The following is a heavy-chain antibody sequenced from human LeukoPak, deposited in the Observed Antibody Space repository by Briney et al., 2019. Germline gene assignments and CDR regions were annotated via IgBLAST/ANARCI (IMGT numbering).Heavy chain of an antibody. V-gene: IGHV5-51*01. CDR3: ARRLGYSYGNYYYYYMDV. Sequence: GGSLRLSCAASGFTFSSYAMSWVRQMPGKGLEWMGIIYPGDSDTRYSPSFQGQVTISADKSISTAYLQWSSLKASDTAMYYCARRLGYSYGNYYYYYMDVWGKGTTVTVSS. CDR1: GFTFSSYA. CDR2: IYPGDSDT. D-gene: IGHD5-18*01. J-gene: IGHJ6*03.